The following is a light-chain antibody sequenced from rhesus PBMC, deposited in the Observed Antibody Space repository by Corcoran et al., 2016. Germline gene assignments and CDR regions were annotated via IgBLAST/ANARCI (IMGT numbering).Light chain of an antibody. CDR2: DES. CDR1: QGISSY. V-gene: IGKV1-28*02. Sequence: DIQMTQSPSSLSASVGDTVTITCRASQGISSYLNWFQQKPGKAPKLLIYDESSLESGVPSRFSGSGSGTDFTLTISSPQPEDFAAYYCLQYSSSPLTFGGGTKVEIK. CDR3: LQYSSSPLT. J-gene: IGKJ4*01.